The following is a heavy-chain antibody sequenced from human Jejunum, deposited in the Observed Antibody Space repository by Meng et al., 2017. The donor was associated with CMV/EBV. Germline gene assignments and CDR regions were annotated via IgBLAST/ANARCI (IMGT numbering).Heavy chain of an antibody. Sequence: SGYGFIDYNVHWVRQAPGQGLEWMGWINSVSGDTRSAQKFEGRVTMSRDTSISTSYMEVNSLKSDDTAIYYCARGAKGYGSGPLDYWGQGTPVTVSS. J-gene: IGHJ4*02. V-gene: IGHV1-2*02. CDR1: GYGFIDYN. CDR2: INSVSGDT. D-gene: IGHD3-10*01. CDR3: ARGAKGYGSGPLDY.